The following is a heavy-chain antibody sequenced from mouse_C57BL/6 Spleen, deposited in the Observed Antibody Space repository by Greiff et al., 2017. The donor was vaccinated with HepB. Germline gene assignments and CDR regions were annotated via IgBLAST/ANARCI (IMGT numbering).Heavy chain of an antibody. CDR2: INPSNGGT. J-gene: IGHJ3*01. CDR1: GYTFTSYW. Sequence: QVQLKQPGTELVKPGASGYTFTSYWMHWVKQRPGQGLEWIGNINPSNGGTNYNEKFKSKATLTVDKSSSTAYMQLSSLTSEDSAVYYCARSQIYYDFYWGQGTLVTVSA. V-gene: IGHV1-53*01. CDR3: ARSQIYYDFY. D-gene: IGHD2-4*01.